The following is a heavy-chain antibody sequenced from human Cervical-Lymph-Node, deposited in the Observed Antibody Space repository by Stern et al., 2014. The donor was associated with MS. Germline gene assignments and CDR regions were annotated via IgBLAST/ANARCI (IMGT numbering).Heavy chain of an antibody. CDR3: ARGGVGAIT. V-gene: IGHV3-64*01. J-gene: IGHJ4*02. CDR1: GFRFSSHA. D-gene: IGHD1-26*01. CDR2: ISSNGSRT. Sequence: VQLVESGGGLVRPGGSLRLSCAASGFRFSSHAMHWVRQAPGKGLEFVSAISSNGSRTYYASSVEVRFTISRDNSKNTLYLQMGSLRTDDMAVYYCARGGVGAITWGQGTLVTVSS.